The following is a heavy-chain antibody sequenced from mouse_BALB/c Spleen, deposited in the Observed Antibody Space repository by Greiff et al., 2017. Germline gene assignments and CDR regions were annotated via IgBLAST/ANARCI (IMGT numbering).Heavy chain of an antibody. CDR2: INPGSGGT. J-gene: IGHJ1*01. D-gene: IGHD1-1*01. CDR1: GYAFTNYL. CDR3: ARKDYYGGYFDV. Sequence: VQLQQSGVELVRPGTSVKVSCKASGYAFTNYLIEWVKQRPGQGLEWIGVINPGSGGTNYNEKFKGKATLTADKSSSTAYMQLSSLTSDDSAVYFCARKDYYGGYFDVWGAGTTVTVSS. V-gene: IGHV1-54*01.